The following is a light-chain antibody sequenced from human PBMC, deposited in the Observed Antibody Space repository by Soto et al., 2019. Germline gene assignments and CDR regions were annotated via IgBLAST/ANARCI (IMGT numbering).Light chain of an antibody. CDR1: SSDIGSFNY. Sequence: QSVLTQPASVSGSPGQSITISCTGTSSDIGSFNYVSWYQHHPGTAPKLIIYGVSNRPSGVSNRFSGSKSGNTASLIISGLQAEDEADYYCSSYTTTSTQVFGTGTKVTVL. J-gene: IGLJ1*01. CDR2: GVS. CDR3: SSYTTTSTQV. V-gene: IGLV2-14*03.